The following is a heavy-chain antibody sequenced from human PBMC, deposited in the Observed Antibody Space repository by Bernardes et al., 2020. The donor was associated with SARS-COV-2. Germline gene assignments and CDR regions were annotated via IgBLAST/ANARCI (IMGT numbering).Heavy chain of an antibody. CDR3: AKLAGAQATGGVFDY. D-gene: IGHD2-8*02. CDR1: GFTFRSSA. Sequence: GCSLRLSCAASGFTFRSSAMSWVRQAPGPGLAWVSAISGSGGSTYYADSVKGRFTISRDNSKNTLYLQMNSLRAEDTAVYYCAKLAGAQATGGVFDYWGQGTLVTVSS. CDR2: ISGSGGST. V-gene: IGHV3-23*01. J-gene: IGHJ4*02.